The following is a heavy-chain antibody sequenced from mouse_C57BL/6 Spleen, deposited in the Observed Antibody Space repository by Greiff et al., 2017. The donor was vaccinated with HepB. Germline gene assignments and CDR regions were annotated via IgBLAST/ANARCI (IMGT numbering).Heavy chain of an antibody. CDR3: ARSSDYYGSSYVGFDY. J-gene: IGHJ2*01. CDR2: IYPSDSET. Sequence: VQLQQPGAELVRPGSSVKLSCKASGYTFTSYWMDWVKQRPGQGLEWIGNIYPSDSETHYNQKFKDKATLTVDKSSSTAYMQLSSLTSEDSAVYYCARSSDYYGSSYVGFDYWGQGTTLTVSS. CDR1: GYTFTSYW. D-gene: IGHD1-1*01. V-gene: IGHV1-61*01.